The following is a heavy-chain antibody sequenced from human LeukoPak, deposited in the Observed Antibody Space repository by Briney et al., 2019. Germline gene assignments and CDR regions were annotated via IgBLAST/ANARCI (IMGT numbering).Heavy chain of an antibody. CDR3: ARGGNYYDSSQGFDY. CDR2: IYYSGST. Sequence: SETLSLTCTVSGGSISSYYWSWIRQPPGKGLEWIGYIYYSGSTNYNPSLKSRVTISVDTSKNQFSLKLSSVTAADTAVYYCARGGNYYDSSQGFDYWGQGALVTVSS. CDR1: GGSISSYY. V-gene: IGHV4-59*08. J-gene: IGHJ4*02. D-gene: IGHD3-22*01.